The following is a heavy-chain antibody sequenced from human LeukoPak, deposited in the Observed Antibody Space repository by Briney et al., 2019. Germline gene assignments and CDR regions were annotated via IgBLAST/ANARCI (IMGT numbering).Heavy chain of an antibody. J-gene: IGHJ5*02. CDR2: ISSSGSTI. D-gene: IGHD3-22*01. CDR1: GFTFSSYS. V-gene: IGHV3-48*04. Sequence: PGGSLRLSCAASGFTFSSYSMNWVRQAPGKGLEWVSYISSSGSTIYYADSVKGRFSISRDNSKNSLYLQMNSLRAEDTAVYYCARATYDSSGYYYRWFDPWGQGTLVTVSS. CDR3: ARATYDSSGYYYRWFDP.